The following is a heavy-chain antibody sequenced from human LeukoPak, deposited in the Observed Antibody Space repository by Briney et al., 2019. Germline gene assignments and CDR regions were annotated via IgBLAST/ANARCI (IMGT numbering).Heavy chain of an antibody. J-gene: IGHJ4*02. CDR2: IIPILGIA. CDR3: ARDLFYLDY. Sequence: SVKVSCKASGGTFSSYAISWVRQAPGQGLEWMGRIIPILGIANYAQKLQGRVTITADKSTGTAYMELSSLRSEDTAVYYCARDLFYLDYWGQGTLVTVSS. CDR1: GGTFSSYA. V-gene: IGHV1-69*04.